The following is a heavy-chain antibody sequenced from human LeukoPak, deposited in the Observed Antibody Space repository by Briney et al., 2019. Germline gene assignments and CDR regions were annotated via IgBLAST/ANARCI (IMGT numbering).Heavy chain of an antibody. Sequence: SETLSLTCTVSADSISSSSYYWGWIHQPPGKGLEWIGTIYYSGNTYYNPSLKSRVTISVDTSKNQFFLKLSSVTAADTALYYCVRHPSAGGGDFYGMDVWGQGTTVTVSS. CDR2: IYYSGNT. CDR3: VRHPSAGGGDFYGMDV. CDR1: ADSISSSSYY. D-gene: IGHD2-8*02. V-gene: IGHV4-39*01. J-gene: IGHJ6*02.